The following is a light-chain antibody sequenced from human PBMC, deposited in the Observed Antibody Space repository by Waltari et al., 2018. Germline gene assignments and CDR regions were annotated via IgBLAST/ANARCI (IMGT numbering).Light chain of an antibody. CDR3: LQDYNYPRT. CDR1: QDIRID. CDR2: AAS. J-gene: IGKJ1*01. V-gene: IGKV1-6*01. Sequence: AIQMTQSPSSLSASVGVRVTITCRASQDIRIDLAWYQQKPGKAPNLLIYAASTLQSGVPLRFSASVSGTDFTLTISSLRPEDSATYYCLQDYNYPRTFGQGTKVEIK.